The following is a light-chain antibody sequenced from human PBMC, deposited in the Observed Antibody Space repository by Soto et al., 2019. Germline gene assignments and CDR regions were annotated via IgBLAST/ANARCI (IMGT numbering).Light chain of an antibody. Sequence: DIQMTQSPSSVSASVGDRVTITCRASQGIGRWLAWYQHKPGKAPKLLIYAASNLQGGVPSRFSGSGSGTDFALTINSLQPEDFATYYCQQTNTFPSTFGQGTRLEIK. CDR1: QGIGRW. CDR2: AAS. CDR3: QQTNTFPST. V-gene: IGKV1D-12*01. J-gene: IGKJ5*01.